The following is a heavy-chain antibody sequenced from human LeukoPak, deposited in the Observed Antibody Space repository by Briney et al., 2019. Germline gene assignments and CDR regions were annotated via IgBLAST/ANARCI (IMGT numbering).Heavy chain of an antibody. J-gene: IGHJ4*02. V-gene: IGHV3-9*01. CDR1: GFTFDDYA. D-gene: IGHD3-16*01. CDR2: ISWNSGSM. CDR3: AKEKRGYPSTRGDAFDI. Sequence: GGSLRLSCAASGFTFDDYAMHWVRQAPGKGLEWVSGISWNSGSMAYVDSVKGRFTISRDNAKNSLYLQMNSLRAEDTALYYCAKEKRGYPSTRGDAFDIWGQGTLVTVSS.